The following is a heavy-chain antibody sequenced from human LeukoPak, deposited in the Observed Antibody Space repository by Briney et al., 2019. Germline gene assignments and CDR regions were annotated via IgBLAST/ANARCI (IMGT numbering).Heavy chain of an antibody. V-gene: IGHV3-7*01. CDR3: ARGADKLIAGAYCYHEDV. D-gene: IGHD6-13*01. CDR2: INERGSVQ. J-gene: IGHJ6*04. CDR1: GFTFSSYW. Sequence: PGGSLRLSCAASGFTFSSYWMNWVRQSPGKGLEWVANINERGSVQHYVDSVEGRFTISRDNAKNSLDLQMHSLRVEDTAVYYCARGADKLIAGAYCYHEDVWGEGTTVTVSS.